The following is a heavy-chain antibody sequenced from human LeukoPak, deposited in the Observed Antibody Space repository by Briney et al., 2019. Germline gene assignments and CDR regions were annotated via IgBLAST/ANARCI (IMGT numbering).Heavy chain of an antibody. CDR3: ARLTGDAFDI. J-gene: IGHJ3*02. Sequence: GGSLRLSCAASEFLFSNYWMHWVRQVPGEGLVWVSRIDSDGSPTTYADSVEGRFTISRDNAKNSLYLQMNSLRAEDTAVYYCARLTGDAFDIWGQGTMVTVSS. D-gene: IGHD7-27*01. V-gene: IGHV3-74*01. CDR2: IDSDGSPT. CDR1: EFLFSNYW.